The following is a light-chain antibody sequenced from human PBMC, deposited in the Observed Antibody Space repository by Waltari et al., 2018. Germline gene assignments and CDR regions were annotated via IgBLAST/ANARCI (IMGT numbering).Light chain of an antibody. CDR3: QQFNTWWT. J-gene: IGKJ1*01. CDR2: GAS. V-gene: IGKV3-15*01. Sequence: EIVLTQSPGTLTLSPGERATLFCRASHSIRNNLAWYQQKPGQAPRLLIYGASTRATGIPARFSGSGSGTEFTLTISSLQSEDFAVYYCQQFNTWWTFGQGTKVEFK. CDR1: HSIRNN.